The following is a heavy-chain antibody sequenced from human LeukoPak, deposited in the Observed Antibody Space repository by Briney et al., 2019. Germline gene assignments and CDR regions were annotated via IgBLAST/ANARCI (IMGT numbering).Heavy chain of an antibody. CDR1: GYSISSGRY. D-gene: IGHD2-2*01. CDR2: VFHSGST. V-gene: IGHV4-38-2*01. Sequence: PSETLSLTCAVSGYSISSGRYWGWIRQPPGKGLEWIGSVFHSGSTYYNPSLKSRVTISVDTSKNHFSLNLRSVTAADTAVYYCARSLSTAGIDYWGHGTLVTVSS. J-gene: IGHJ4*01. CDR3: ARSLSTAGIDY.